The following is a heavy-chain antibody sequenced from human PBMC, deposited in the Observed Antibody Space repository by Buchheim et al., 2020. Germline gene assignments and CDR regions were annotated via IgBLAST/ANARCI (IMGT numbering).Heavy chain of an antibody. CDR3: VRDSPMGAD. V-gene: IGHV3-7*01. CDR1: GFTFSRFW. CDR2: IKEDGSAE. D-gene: IGHD5-24*01. J-gene: IGHJ4*02. Sequence: VQLVDSGGGLVQPGGSLRLSCAASGFTFSRFWMSWVRQAPGKGLEWVANIKEDGSAEFYVDSVKGRFTISRDNAKNSLYLQMNSLRAEDTAFYYCVRDSPMGADWGQGTL.